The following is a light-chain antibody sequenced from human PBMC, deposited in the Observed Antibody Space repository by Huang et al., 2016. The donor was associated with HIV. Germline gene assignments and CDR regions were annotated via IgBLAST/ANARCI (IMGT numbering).Light chain of an antibody. Sequence: EIVLTQPPATLSLSPGERATLSCRASQSVSSYLAWYQQKPCQAPRLLIYDASDRATGSPARFSGSGSGTDFTLTISSLEPEDFAVYYCQQRSNWPPLTFGGGTKVEIK. V-gene: IGKV3-11*01. CDR1: QSVSSY. J-gene: IGKJ4*01. CDR3: QQRSNWPPLT. CDR2: DAS.